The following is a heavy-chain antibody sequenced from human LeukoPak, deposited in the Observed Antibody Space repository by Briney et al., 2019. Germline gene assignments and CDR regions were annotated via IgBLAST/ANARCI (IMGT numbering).Heavy chain of an antibody. D-gene: IGHD2-15*01. J-gene: IGHJ4*02. CDR3: AKDRGYCSGGSCYSFYFDY. CDR1: GFTFSSYG. CDR2: ISYDGSNK. Sequence: GRSLRLSCAASGFTFSSYGMHWVRQAPGKGLEWVAVISYDGSNKYYADSVKGRFTISRDNSMNTLYLQMNSLRAEDTAVYYCAKDRGYCSGGSCYSFYFDYWGQGTLVTVSS. V-gene: IGHV3-30*18.